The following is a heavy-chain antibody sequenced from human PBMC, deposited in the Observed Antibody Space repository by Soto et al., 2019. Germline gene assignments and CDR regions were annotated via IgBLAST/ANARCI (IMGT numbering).Heavy chain of an antibody. D-gene: IGHD2-2*02. J-gene: IGHJ6*04. V-gene: IGHV2-5*02. CDR2: LYGDNTR. CDR1: GFSLYTRGVG. CDR3: ARYTTDTYFDV. Sequence: QITLKESRPTLFKPTHTLTLTCSFSGFSLYTRGVGVGCVRQPPGKALEWLALLYGDNTRRYSPSLKNSLTIAKGTSENQVVLTMTNMEPEDTGTYYCARYTTDTYFDVWGKGTTVTVSS.